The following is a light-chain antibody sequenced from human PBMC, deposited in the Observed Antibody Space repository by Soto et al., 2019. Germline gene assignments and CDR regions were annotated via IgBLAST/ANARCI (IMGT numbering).Light chain of an antibody. V-gene: IGKV3-11*01. Sequence: EIVLTQSPATLSLSPGERATLSCRASQSVGSYLAWYQQKPGQPPRLLIYDASNRATGIPARFSGSGSGTDFTLTISSLEPEDLAVYYCQQCSNWPRTFGQGTKLEIK. J-gene: IGKJ2*01. CDR1: QSVGSY. CDR2: DAS. CDR3: QQCSNWPRT.